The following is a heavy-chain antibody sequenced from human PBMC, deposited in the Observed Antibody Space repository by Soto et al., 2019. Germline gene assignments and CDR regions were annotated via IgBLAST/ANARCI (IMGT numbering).Heavy chain of an antibody. CDR2: INPKSGGT. Sequence: ASVKVSCKASGYMFTGYYIHWVRQAPGQGLEWMRWINPKSGGTKYAEKFQGRVSMTGDTSITTAYMELSSLRSDDTAVYYCATDRAAFDMWGQGTKVTVSS. CDR1: GYMFTGYY. J-gene: IGHJ3*02. V-gene: IGHV1-2*02. D-gene: IGHD3-22*01. CDR3: ATDRAAFDM.